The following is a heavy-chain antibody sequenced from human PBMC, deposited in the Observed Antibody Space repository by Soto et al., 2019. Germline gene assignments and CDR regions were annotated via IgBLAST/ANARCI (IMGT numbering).Heavy chain of an antibody. CDR1: GYSVTTYA. Sequence: QVQLVQSGAEVKKPGASVKVSCKASGYSVTTYAMHWVRQAPGQRLEWMGWINTGNGNTKYSQKFQGRVTITRDTSANTVYMELSSLRSEDTAVYYCARAPGYTCKSNWFDPWGQGTLVTVSS. J-gene: IGHJ5*02. D-gene: IGHD5-18*01. CDR3: ARAPGYTCKSNWFDP. CDR2: INTGNGNT. V-gene: IGHV1-3*04.